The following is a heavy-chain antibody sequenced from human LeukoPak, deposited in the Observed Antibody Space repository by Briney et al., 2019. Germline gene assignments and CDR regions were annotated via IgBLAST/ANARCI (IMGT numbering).Heavy chain of an antibody. CDR3: AVRWFGELYPYY. CDR1: GYTFTGYY. D-gene: IGHD3-10*01. J-gene: IGHJ4*02. V-gene: IGHV1-2*02. Sequence: SVKVTCKSSGYTFTGYYMHGVQQAPEPAPDWMGWINPNSGGTNYAQKFQGRVTMTRDRSISTAYMELSRLRSDDTAVYYCAVRWFGELYPYYWGQGTLVTVSS. CDR2: INPNSGGT.